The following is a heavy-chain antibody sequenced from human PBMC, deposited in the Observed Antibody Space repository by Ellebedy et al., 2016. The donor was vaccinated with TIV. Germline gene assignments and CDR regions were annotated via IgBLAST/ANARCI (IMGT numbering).Heavy chain of an antibody. CDR2: IKSDGTIT. D-gene: IGHD5-18*01. CDR1: GFMFSNYG. V-gene: IGHV3-74*01. CDR3: AKRAGGYSYGLDY. Sequence: GESLKISXVASGFMFSNYGMHWVRQAPGKGLVWVSRIKSDGTITNYADSVKGRFTISRDNAKNTLYLQMNSLRVEDTAIYYCAKRAGGYSYGLDYWGQGTLVTVSS. J-gene: IGHJ4*02.